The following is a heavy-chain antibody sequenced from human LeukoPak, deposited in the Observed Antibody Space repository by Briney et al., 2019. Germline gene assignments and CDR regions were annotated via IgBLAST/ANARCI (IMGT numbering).Heavy chain of an antibody. V-gene: IGHV3-7*01. D-gene: IGHD3-3*01. J-gene: IGHJ6*03. CDR1: GFTFSNYW. Sequence: PGGSLRLSCAASGFTFSNYWMTWVRQAPGKGLEWVADIKKDGSEKLYVNSVRGRFTISRDNAKMSLFLQMNSLRAEDTAVYYCARDNGVVHGVYYMDVWGKGNRTTVS. CDR3: ARDNGVVHGVYYMDV. CDR2: IKKDGSEK.